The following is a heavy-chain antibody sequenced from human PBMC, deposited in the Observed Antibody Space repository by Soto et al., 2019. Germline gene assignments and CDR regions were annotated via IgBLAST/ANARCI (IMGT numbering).Heavy chain of an antibody. CDR2: IYYSGST. Sequence: QVQLQESGPGLVKPSQTLSLTCTVSGGSISSGGYYWSWIRQHPGKGLEWIGYIYYSGSTYYNPSLKSRVTISVATFKNRFSLKLSSVTAADTAVYYCARGHYSSGWYGDYWGQGTLVTVSS. V-gene: IGHV4-31*03. D-gene: IGHD6-19*01. CDR3: ARGHYSSGWYGDY. CDR1: GGSISSGGYY. J-gene: IGHJ4*02.